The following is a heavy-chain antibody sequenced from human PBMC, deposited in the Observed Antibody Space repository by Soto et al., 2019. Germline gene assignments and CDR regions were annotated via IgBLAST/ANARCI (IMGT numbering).Heavy chain of an antibody. CDR3: AREKVIFGVAFDY. Sequence: SVKVSCKASGGTFSSYAISWVRQAPGQGLEWVGGIIPIFGTANYAQKFQGRVTITADESTSTAYMELSSLRSEDTAVYYCAREKVIFGVAFDYWGQGTLVTVSS. J-gene: IGHJ4*02. V-gene: IGHV1-69*13. CDR2: IIPIFGTA. D-gene: IGHD3-3*01. CDR1: GGTFSSYA.